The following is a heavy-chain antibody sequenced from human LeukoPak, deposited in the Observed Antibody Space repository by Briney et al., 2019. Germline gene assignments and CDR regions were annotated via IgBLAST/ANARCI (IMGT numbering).Heavy chain of an antibody. J-gene: IGHJ4*02. D-gene: IGHD3-22*01. CDR3: ARDSYYYDSSGYWAVTDY. V-gene: IGHV3-23*01. CDR2: ISGSDGTT. Sequence: PGGSLRLSCAASGFTFSSYPMNWVRQTPGKGLEWVSIISGSDGTTHYADSVKGRFTISRDNSKNTLYLQMNSLRAEDTAVYYCARDSYYYDSSGYWAVTDYWGQGTLVTVSS. CDR1: GFTFSSYP.